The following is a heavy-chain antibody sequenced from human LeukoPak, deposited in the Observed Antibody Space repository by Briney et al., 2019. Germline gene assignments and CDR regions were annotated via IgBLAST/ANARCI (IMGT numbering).Heavy chain of an antibody. Sequence: SETLSLTCAVYGGSFNGYYWSWIRQPPGKGLEWIGEINHSGSTNYNPSLKSRVTISVDTSKNQFSLKLSSVTAADTAVYYCARVVDGDPVDYWGQGTLVTVSS. D-gene: IGHD4-17*01. V-gene: IGHV4-34*01. CDR1: GGSFNGYY. CDR2: INHSGST. J-gene: IGHJ4*02. CDR3: ARVVDGDPVDY.